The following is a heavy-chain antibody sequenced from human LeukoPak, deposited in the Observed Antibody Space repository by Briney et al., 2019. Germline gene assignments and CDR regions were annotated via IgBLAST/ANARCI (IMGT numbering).Heavy chain of an antibody. CDR2: IYHSGST. CDR3: ARDCSSTSCSAFDI. Sequence: SETLSLTCTVSGGSISSYYWSWIRQPPGKGLEWIGYIYHSGSTYYNPSLKSRVTISVDRSKNQFSLKLSSVTAADTAVYYCARDCSSTSCSAFDIWGQGTMVTVSS. J-gene: IGHJ3*02. D-gene: IGHD2-2*01. V-gene: IGHV4-59*12. CDR1: GGSISSYY.